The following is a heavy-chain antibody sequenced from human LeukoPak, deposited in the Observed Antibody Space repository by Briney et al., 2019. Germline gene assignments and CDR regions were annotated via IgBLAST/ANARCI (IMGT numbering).Heavy chain of an antibody. CDR1: GFSVSDNS. J-gene: IGHJ4*02. CDR2: IYSGTT. Sequence: PGGSLRLSCTVSGFSVSDNSMSWARQAPGKGLEWVSFIYSGTTHYSDSVKGRFTISRGNSKNTVYLQMNSLRAEDTAVYYCARGMAGTDSYWGQGTLVTVSS. CDR3: ARGMAGTDSY. D-gene: IGHD6-19*01. V-gene: IGHV3-53*01.